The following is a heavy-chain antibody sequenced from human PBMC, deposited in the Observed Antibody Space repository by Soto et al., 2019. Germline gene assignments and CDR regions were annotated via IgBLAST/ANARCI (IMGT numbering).Heavy chain of an antibody. J-gene: IGHJ6*02. V-gene: IGHV1-69*01. D-gene: IGHD3-10*01. CDR2: IIPIFVTA. Sequence: SVKVSCKSSGGTFSSYARSWVRQAPGQVLEWMGGIIPIFVTANYAQKFQGRVKITADESTNTAFMEVSSLRSEDTAEYYCARHRLYFGSGSYYYGLDVSGQGPTVTVSS. CDR1: GGTFSSYA. CDR3: ARHRLYFGSGSYYYGLDV.